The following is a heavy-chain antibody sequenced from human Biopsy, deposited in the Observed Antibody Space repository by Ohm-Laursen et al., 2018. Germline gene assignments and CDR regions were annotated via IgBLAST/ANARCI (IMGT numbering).Heavy chain of an antibody. J-gene: IGHJ3*02. V-gene: IGHV1-18*04. CDR3: ARDPGYDFWSGSDPFDI. D-gene: IGHD3-3*01. Sequence: GASVKVFCKTSGYTFTAYGISWVRQAPGQGLEWMGWISTYNDDTNIAQKFQGRVSMTTDTSTRTAYMELRSLRSGDTAIYFCARDPGYDFWSGSDPFDIWGQGTLVTVS. CDR1: GYTFTAYG. CDR2: ISTYNDDT.